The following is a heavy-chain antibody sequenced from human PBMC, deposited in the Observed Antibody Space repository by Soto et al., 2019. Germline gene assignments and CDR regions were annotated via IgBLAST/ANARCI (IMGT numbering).Heavy chain of an antibody. CDR1: GGSISSYY. J-gene: IGHJ4*02. CDR3: ARGKVLRFLEWLSFDY. D-gene: IGHD3-3*01. V-gene: IGHV4-59*12. CDR2: IYYSGST. Sequence: LSLTCTVSGGSISSYYWSWIRQPPGKGLEWIGYIYYSGSTNYNPSLKSRVTISVDTSKNQFSLKLSSVTAADTAVYYCARGKVLRFLEWLSFDYWGQGTLVTVSS.